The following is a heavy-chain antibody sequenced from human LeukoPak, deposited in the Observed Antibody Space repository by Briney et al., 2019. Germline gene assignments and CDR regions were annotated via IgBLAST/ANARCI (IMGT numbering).Heavy chain of an antibody. Sequence: PGGSLRLSCAASGFIFSSYAMHWVRQAPGKGLEWVAFIRYDGSNKYYADSVKGRFTISRENSKNTLYLQMNSLRPENTAVYYCAKDRSSSNWYYFDYWGQGTLVTVSS. J-gene: IGHJ4*02. CDR2: IRYDGSNK. CDR3: AKDRSSSNWYYFDY. CDR1: GFIFSSYA. D-gene: IGHD6-13*01. V-gene: IGHV3-30*02.